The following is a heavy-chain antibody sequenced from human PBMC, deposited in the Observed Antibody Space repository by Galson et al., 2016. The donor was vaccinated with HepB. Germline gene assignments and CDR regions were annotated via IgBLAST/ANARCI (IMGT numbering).Heavy chain of an antibody. CDR1: GDSVSSNSAA. V-gene: IGHV6-1*01. D-gene: IGHD6-19*01. CDR3: ARDIAVPGTNFYYYMDV. J-gene: IGHJ6*03. Sequence: CAISGDSVSSNSAAWNWIRQSPSRGLEWLGRTYYRSKWYNDYGVSVKSRITINPDTYKNQISLQLNSVTPEDTAVYYCARDIAVPGTNFYYYMDVWGKGPTGTVSS. CDR2: TYYRSKWYN.